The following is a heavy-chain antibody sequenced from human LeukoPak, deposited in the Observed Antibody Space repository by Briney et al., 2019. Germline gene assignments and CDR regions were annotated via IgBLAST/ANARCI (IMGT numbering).Heavy chain of an antibody. CDR2: ISSYGGTT. D-gene: IGHD6-13*01. J-gene: IGHJ4*02. Sequence: WVSTISSYGGTTYYADSVKGRFTISRDTSKNTLYLQMMSLRAEDTAVYFCAKMYSSSWYFFDHWGQGALVTVSS. CDR3: AKMYSSSWYFFDH. V-gene: IGHV3-23*01.